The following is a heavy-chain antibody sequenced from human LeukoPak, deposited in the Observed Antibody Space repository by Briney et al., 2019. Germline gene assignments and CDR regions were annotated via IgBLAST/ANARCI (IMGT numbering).Heavy chain of an antibody. V-gene: IGHV3-21*04. J-gene: IGHJ4*02. CDR3: ARVGIYGDYGRYFDY. CDR2: ITNSGSFI. CDR1: GFTFSNYN. D-gene: IGHD4-17*01. Sequence: GGSLRLSCSASGFTFSNYNMNWVRQAPGKGLEWVSSITNSGSFIYYADSGKGRFSIFRDNAKNSLYLQMNSLRAEDTALYYCARVGIYGDYGRYFDYWGQGTLVTVSS.